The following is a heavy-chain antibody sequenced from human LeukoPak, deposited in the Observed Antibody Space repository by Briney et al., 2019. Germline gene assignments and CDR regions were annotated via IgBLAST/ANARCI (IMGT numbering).Heavy chain of an antibody. Sequence: SETLSLTCAVYGGSFSGYYWSWIRQPPGKGLEWIGEINHSGSTNYNPSLKSRVTISVDTSKNQFSLKLSSVTAADTAVYYCARGRRSKIKAATQPKNSSSKTYYFDYWGQGTLVTVSS. CDR1: GGSFSGYY. V-gene: IGHV4-34*01. CDR2: INHSGST. D-gene: IGHD6-6*01. CDR3: ARGRRSKIKAATQPKNSSSKTYYFDY. J-gene: IGHJ4*02.